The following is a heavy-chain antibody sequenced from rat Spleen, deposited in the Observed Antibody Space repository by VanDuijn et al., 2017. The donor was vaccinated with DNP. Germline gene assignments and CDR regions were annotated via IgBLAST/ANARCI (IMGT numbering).Heavy chain of an antibody. CDR1: GFTFSDYY. CDR3: AKGTGGFAH. CDR2: INTDCGTT. J-gene: IGHJ3*01. Sequence: EVQLVESGGGLVQPGRSLKLSCAASGFTFSDYYMAWVRQAPTKGLEWVASINTDCGTTYYPDSVKGRFTISRANAENTVYLQMNSLRSEDTATYFCAKGTGGFAHWGQGTLVTVSS. V-gene: IGHV5-25*01. D-gene: IGHD1-4*01.